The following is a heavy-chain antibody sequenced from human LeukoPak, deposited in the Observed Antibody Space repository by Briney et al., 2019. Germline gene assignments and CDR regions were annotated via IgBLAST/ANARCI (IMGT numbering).Heavy chain of an antibody. CDR3: AKGGSGYSSVWLDL. D-gene: IGHD6-19*01. J-gene: IGHJ5*02. CDR1: GFTFTNYA. Sequence: GGSLRLSCAASGFTFTNYAMGWVRQAPGKGLEWVSGINGGGGGTYYADSVKGRFTISRDNSKNTVYLQMNSLRAEDTAVYYCAKGGSGYSSVWLDLWGQETLVTVSS. CDR2: INGGGGGT. V-gene: IGHV3-23*01.